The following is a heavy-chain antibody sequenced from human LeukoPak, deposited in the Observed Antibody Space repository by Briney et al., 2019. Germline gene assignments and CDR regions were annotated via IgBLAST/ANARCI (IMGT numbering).Heavy chain of an antibody. V-gene: IGHV3-21*01. Sequence: PGGSLRLSCAASGFTFSSYSMNWVRQAPGKGLEWVSSISSSSSYIYYADSVKGRFTISRDNAKNSLYLQMNSLRAEDTAVYYCAREGDEYSSSSIVQPVDYWGQGTLVTVSS. CDR3: AREGDEYSSSSIVQPVDY. D-gene: IGHD6-6*01. J-gene: IGHJ4*02. CDR1: GFTFSSYS. CDR2: ISSSSSYI.